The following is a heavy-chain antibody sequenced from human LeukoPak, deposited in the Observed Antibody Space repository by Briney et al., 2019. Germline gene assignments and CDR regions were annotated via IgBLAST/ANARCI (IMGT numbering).Heavy chain of an antibody. CDR2: INPNSGGT. CDR3: ARDVVVVAAPSPYYFDY. CDR1: GYTFTGYY. J-gene: IGHJ4*02. Sequence: ASVKVSCKASGYTFTGYYMHWVRQAPGQGLEWMGWINPNSGGTNYAQKFQGRVTMTRDTSISTAYMELSRLRSDDTAVYYCARDVVVVAAPSPYYFDYWGQGTLVTVSS. V-gene: IGHV1-2*02. D-gene: IGHD2-15*01.